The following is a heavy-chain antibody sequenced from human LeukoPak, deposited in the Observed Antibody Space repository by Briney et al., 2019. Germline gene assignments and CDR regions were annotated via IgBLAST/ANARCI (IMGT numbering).Heavy chain of an antibody. V-gene: IGHV3-21*01. Sequence: PGGSLRLSCAASGFTFSSYSMNWVRQAPGKGLEWVSSISSSSSYIYYADSVKGRFTISRDNAKNSLYLQMNSLRAEDTAVYYCARGGDYSSSWYFPFDYWAREPWSPSPQ. CDR3: ARGGDYSSSWYFPFDY. D-gene: IGHD6-13*01. CDR1: GFTFSSYS. J-gene: IGHJ4*02. CDR2: ISSSSSYI.